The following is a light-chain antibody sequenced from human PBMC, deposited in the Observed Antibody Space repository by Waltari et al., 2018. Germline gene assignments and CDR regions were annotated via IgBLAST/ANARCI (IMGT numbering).Light chain of an antibody. V-gene: IGKV1-6*01. Sequence: AIQMTQSPSSLSASVGDRVTITCRASQDIRSDLGWYQQKPGKAPTLLIFAASILQSGVSSRFSGSGSGTDFTLTISSLQTDDFATYYCPQDFSYPRTFGQGTRVEF. CDR1: QDIRSD. CDR2: AAS. CDR3: PQDFSYPRT. J-gene: IGKJ1*01.